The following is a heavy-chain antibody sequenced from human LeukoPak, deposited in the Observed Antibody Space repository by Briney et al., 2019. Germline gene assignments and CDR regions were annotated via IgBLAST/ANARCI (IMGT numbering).Heavy chain of an antibody. V-gene: IGHV3-33*01. J-gene: IGHJ6*02. CDR1: GFTFSSYG. CDR2: IWYDGSNK. Sequence: GGSLRLSCAASGFTFSSYGMHWVRQAPGRGLEWAAVIWYDGSNKYYADSVKGRFTISRDNSKNTLYLQMNSLRAEDTAVYYCARPPRGYYYYYGMDVWGQGTTVTVSS. CDR3: ARPPRGYYYYYGMDV.